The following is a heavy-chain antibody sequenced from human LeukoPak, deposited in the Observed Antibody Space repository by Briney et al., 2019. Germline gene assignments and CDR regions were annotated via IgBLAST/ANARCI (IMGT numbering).Heavy chain of an antibody. CDR1: GYTFTGYY. CDR2: INPNSGGT. D-gene: IGHD6-6*01. J-gene: IGHJ5*02. CDR3: ARDCRIAARSGHWFDP. V-gene: IGHV1-2*02. Sequence: ASVKVSCKASGYTFTGYYMHWVRQAPGQGLEWMGWINPNSGGTNYAQKFQGRVTMTRDTSISTAYMELSRLRSEDTAVYYCARDCRIAARSGHWFDPWGQGTLVTVSS.